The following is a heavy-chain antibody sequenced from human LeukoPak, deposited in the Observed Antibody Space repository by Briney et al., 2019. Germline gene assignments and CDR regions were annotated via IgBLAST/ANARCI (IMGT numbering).Heavy chain of an antibody. CDR2: IYTTGST. Sequence: SETLSLTCTVSGGSISSYSWSWIRQSPGKGLEWIRYIYTTGSTNYNPSLKSRVTISVDTSKSLFSLKLSSVTAADAAVYYCARHRDAFDIWGQGTMVTVSS. V-gene: IGHV4-4*09. CDR1: GGSISSYS. J-gene: IGHJ3*02. CDR3: ARHRDAFDI.